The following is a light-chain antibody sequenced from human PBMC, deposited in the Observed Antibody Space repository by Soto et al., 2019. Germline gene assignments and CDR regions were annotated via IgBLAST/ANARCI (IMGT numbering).Light chain of an antibody. CDR3: QQRSNRPRFT. CDR1: QSVDNY. CDR2: DVS. V-gene: IGKV3-11*01. Sequence: EIVLTQSPATLSLSPGERATLSCRASQSVDNYLAWYQQKPGQAPRLLIHDVSNRATGTPARFSGSGSGTDFTLSISSLEPEDFAVYYCQQRSNRPRFTFGPGTKVYIK. J-gene: IGKJ3*01.